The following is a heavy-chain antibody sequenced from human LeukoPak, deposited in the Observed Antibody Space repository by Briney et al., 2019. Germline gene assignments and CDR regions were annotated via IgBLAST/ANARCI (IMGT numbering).Heavy chain of an antibody. CDR3: TTGCIVGATTGIGY. J-gene: IGHJ4*02. D-gene: IGHD1-26*01. CDR2: IKSKTDGGTT. CDR1: GFTFSNAW. V-gene: IGHV3-15*07. Sequence: GGSLRLSCAASGFTFSNAWMNWVRQAPGKGLEWVGRIKSKTDGGTTDYAAPVKGRFTISRDDSKNTLYLQMNSLKTEDTAVYYCTTGCIVGATTGIGYWGQGTLVTVSS.